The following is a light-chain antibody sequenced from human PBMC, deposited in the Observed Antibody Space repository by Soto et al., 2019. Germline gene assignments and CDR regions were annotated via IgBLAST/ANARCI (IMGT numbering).Light chain of an antibody. CDR3: QQRGNWPPGFT. CDR2: DTS. V-gene: IGKV3-11*01. CDR1: QSFSMH. J-gene: IGKJ3*01. Sequence: ILLTQSPATLSLSPGEIATLSCIAIQSFSMHLAWYQQKPGQAPRLLIYDTSNRATGIPARFSGSGSGTDFTLTISSLEPEDFAVYYCQQRGNWPPGFTFGPGTKVDIK.